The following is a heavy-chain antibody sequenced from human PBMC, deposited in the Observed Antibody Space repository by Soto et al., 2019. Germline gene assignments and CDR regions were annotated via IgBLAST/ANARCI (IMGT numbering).Heavy chain of an antibody. J-gene: IGHJ4*02. V-gene: IGHV2-5*02. CDR1: GFSLSTSGVG. CDR2: IYWDDDK. Sequence: SGPTLVNPPQTLTLTCTFSGFSLSTSGVGVGWIRQPPRKALEWLALIYWDDDKRYSPSLKSRLTITKDTSKNQVVLTMTNMDPVDTATYYCAHRPSYCSGGSCYSGFDYWGQGTLVTVSS. D-gene: IGHD2-15*01. CDR3: AHRPSYCSGGSCYSGFDY.